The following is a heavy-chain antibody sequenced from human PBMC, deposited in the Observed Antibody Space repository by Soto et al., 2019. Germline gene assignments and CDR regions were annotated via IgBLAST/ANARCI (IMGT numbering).Heavy chain of an antibody. CDR2: INHSGST. CDR3: ARGSQALLWFGELRRTWFDP. Sequence: SETLSLTCAVYGGSFSGYCWSWIRQPPGKGLEWIGEINHSGSTNYNPSLKSRVTISVDTSKNQFSLKLSSVTAADTAVYYCARGSQALLWFGELRRTWFDPWGQGTLVTVSS. V-gene: IGHV4-34*01. J-gene: IGHJ5*02. D-gene: IGHD3-10*01. CDR1: GGSFSGYC.